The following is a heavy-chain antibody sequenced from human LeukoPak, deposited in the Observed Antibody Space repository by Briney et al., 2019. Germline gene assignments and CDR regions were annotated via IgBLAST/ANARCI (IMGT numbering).Heavy chain of an antibody. CDR1: GGSISSSNW. CDR2: IYHSGGT. Sequence: SETLSLTCAVSGGSISSSNWWSWVRQPPGKGLEWIGEIYHSGGTNYNPSLKSRVTISVDKSKNQFSLKLSSVTAADTAVYYCASGFKLLWFGELPDDAFDIWGQGTMVTVSS. V-gene: IGHV4-4*02. J-gene: IGHJ3*02. CDR3: ASGFKLLWFGELPDDAFDI. D-gene: IGHD3-10*01.